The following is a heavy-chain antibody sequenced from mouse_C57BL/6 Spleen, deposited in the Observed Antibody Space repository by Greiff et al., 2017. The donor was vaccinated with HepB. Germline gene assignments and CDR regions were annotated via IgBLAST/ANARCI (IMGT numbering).Heavy chain of an antibody. V-gene: IGHV1-78*01. CDR3: AREYDYLLAMDY. CDR2: IYPRDGST. J-gene: IGHJ4*01. CDR1: GYTFTDHT. D-gene: IGHD2-4*01. Sequence: VQLQQSDAELVKPGASVKISCKVSGYTFTDHTIHWMKQRPEQGLEWIGYIYPRDGSTKYNEQFKGKATFTADNSSSTAYMQLNSLTSEDSAVYCCAREYDYLLAMDYWGQGTSVTVSS.